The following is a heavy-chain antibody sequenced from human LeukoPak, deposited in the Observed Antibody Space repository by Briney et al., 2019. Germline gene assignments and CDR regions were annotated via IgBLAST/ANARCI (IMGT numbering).Heavy chain of an antibody. D-gene: IGHD6-13*01. CDR1: GFTFSDYY. V-gene: IGHV3-11*05. Sequence: GGSLRLSCVASGFTFSDYYMSWIRQAPGKGLEWVSYIPSTSSYTIYADSVKGRFTISRDNAKNSLYMQMNSLRAEDTAVYYCARAANTAAGTPTLAIDYWGQGTLVTVSS. J-gene: IGHJ4*02. CDR2: IPSTSSYT. CDR3: ARAANTAAGTPTLAIDY.